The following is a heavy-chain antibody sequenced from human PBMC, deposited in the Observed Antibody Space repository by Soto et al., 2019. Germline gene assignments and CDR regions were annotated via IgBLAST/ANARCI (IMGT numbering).Heavy chain of an antibody. J-gene: IGHJ4*02. CDR2: IYFSGST. CDR3: ARHGSY. V-gene: IGHV4-39*01. CDR1: GVSISNTSYY. Sequence: QLQLQESGPGLVKPSETLSLTCSVSGVSISNTSYYWGWIRQPPGKGLEWVGTIYFSGSTFYNPSLKSRSPISKDTSKTQFSLRLSSGTAADPAVYYCARHGSYWGQGTLVTVSS.